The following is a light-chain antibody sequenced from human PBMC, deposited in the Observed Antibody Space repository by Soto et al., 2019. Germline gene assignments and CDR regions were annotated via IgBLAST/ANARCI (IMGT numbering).Light chain of an antibody. CDR3: QTWGTDVV. CDR2: LNSDGSH. V-gene: IGLV4-69*01. CDR1: GGHSSYA. J-gene: IGLJ2*01. Sequence: QAVLTQSPSASASLGASVRLTCTLSGGHSSYAIAWHQQQPEKGPRYLMKLNSDGSHSKGDGIPDRFSGSSSGAERYLTISSLQSEDEADYYCQTWGTDVVFGGGTKLTVL.